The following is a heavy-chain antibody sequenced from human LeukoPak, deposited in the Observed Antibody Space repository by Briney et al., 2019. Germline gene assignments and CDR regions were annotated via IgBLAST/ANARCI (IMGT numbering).Heavy chain of an antibody. CDR2: INSDGSST. CDR1: GFTFSSYW. V-gene: IGHV3-74*01. J-gene: IGHJ5*02. CDR3: ARDLWKYQPDATNWFDP. D-gene: IGHD2-2*01. Sequence: GGSLRLSCAASGFTFSSYWMHWVRQAPGKGLVWVSRINSDGSSTSYADSVKGRFTISRDNAKNTLYLQMNSLRAEDTAVYYCARDLWKYQPDATNWFDPWVQGTLVTVSS.